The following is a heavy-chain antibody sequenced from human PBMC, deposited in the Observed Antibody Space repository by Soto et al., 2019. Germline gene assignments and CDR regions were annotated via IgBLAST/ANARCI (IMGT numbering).Heavy chain of an antibody. D-gene: IGHD2-2*02. Sequence: SETLSLTCAVSGYSISSGYYWGWIRQPPGKGLEWIGSIYHSGSTYYNPSLKSRVTISVDTSKNQFSLKLSSVTAADTAVYYCARDGYCSSTSCYMDWFDPWGQGTLVTV. CDR3: ARDGYCSSTSCYMDWFDP. CDR2: IYHSGST. V-gene: IGHV4-38-2*02. CDR1: GYSISSGYY. J-gene: IGHJ5*02.